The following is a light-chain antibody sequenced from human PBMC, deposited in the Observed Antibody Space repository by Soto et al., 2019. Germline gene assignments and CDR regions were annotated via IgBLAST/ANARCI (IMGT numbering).Light chain of an antibody. Sequence: EIVLTPSPGTLSLSLVERATLSCRASQSVSSNYLAWYQQKPGQAPRLLIYGASTRATGIPDRFSGGGSGTDFTLTISRLEPEDFAVYYCHQYGSSPQTFGQGTKVDIK. CDR1: QSVSSNY. CDR2: GAS. J-gene: IGKJ1*01. V-gene: IGKV3-20*01. CDR3: HQYGSSPQT.